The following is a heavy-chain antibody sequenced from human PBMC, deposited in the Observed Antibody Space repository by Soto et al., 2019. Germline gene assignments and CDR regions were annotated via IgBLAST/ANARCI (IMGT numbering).Heavy chain of an antibody. CDR3: ARIKYFCSCYHYHYVIYF. Sequence: AASVKVSWKASGYTFTSYAMHWVRQAPGQRLEWMGWINAGNGNTKYSQKLQGRVTMTTDTSTSTAYMELRSLRSDDTAVYYCARIKYFCSCYHYHYVIYFSSQGTTV. CDR2: INAGNGNT. V-gene: IGHV1-3*01. D-gene: IGHD2-2*01. CDR1: GYTFTSYA. J-gene: IGHJ6*02.